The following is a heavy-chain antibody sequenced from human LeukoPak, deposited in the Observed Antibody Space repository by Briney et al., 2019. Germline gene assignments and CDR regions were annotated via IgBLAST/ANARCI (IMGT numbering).Heavy chain of an antibody. D-gene: IGHD6-13*01. J-gene: IGHJ6*02. Sequence: GESLKIAFKGSGYIFTTYWIGWVRQMPGKGLEWMGIIYPGDSDTRYSPSFQGQVTISADNSISTAYLQWSSLKASDTAMYYCARLHGSSSNWYKSGRDVWGQGTTVTVSS. V-gene: IGHV5-51*01. CDR1: GYIFTTYW. CDR3: ARLHGSSSNWYKSGRDV. CDR2: IYPGDSDT.